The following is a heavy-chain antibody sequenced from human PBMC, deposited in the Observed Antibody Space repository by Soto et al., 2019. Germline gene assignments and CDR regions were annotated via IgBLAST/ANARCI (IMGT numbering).Heavy chain of an antibody. CDR2: IYYSGGT. CDR1: GGSISSYY. D-gene: IGHD4-17*01. V-gene: IGHV4-59*01. CDR3: ARCNDYGDYGFGWYFDL. Sequence: QVQLQESGPGLVKPSETLSLTCTVSGGSISSYYWSWIRQPPGKGLEWIGYIYYSGGTNYNPSLKCRVTISVHTSKNQFSLKLSSVTAADTAVYYCARCNDYGDYGFGWYFDLWGRGTLVTVSS. J-gene: IGHJ2*01.